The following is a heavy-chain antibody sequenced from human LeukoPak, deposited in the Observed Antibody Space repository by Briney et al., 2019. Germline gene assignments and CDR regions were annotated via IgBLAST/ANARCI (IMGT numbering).Heavy chain of an antibody. Sequence: PSETLSLTCTVSGGSINSINYYWGWIRQPPGKGLEWIGSMYQSGSTYYNPSLKSRVTISVDTSKNQFSLKLSSVTAADTAVYYCARQVNSMTILGGQDYWGQGTLVTVSS. J-gene: IGHJ4*02. CDR1: GGSINSINYY. CDR3: ARQVNSMTILGGQDY. CDR2: MYQSGST. D-gene: IGHD3-3*01. V-gene: IGHV4-39*01.